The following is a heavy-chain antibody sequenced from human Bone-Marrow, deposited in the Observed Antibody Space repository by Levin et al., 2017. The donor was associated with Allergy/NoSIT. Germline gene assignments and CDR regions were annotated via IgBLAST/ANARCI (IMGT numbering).Heavy chain of an antibody. V-gene: IGHV3-30-3*01. CDR1: GFTFSNSA. CDR3: ARERGKGYCSGVTGLSRLVSYDL. Sequence: GGSLRLSCAASGFTFSNSAMDWVRQAPGKGLEWVALISDDGGIKYLSDSVRGRFTISRDNPRNTLFLQMSGLRHEDTAVYYCARERGKGYCSGVTGLSRLVSYDLWGQGTKVTVSS. CDR2: ISDDGGIK. D-gene: IGHD2-15*01. J-gene: IGHJ3*01.